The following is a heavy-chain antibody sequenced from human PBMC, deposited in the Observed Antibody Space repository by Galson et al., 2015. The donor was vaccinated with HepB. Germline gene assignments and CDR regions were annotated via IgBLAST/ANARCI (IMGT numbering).Heavy chain of an antibody. V-gene: IGHV2-26*01. CDR1: GFPLSNTRMG. D-gene: IGHD3-22*01. CDR3: ARTELILFDNSGSLQFDS. Sequence: PALVKPTQTLTLTCTVSGFPLSNTRMGVSWIRQPPGKALEWLAYVFSIDERAYIRSLKSRLSISRVTSKSQVVLTMTNVDPGDTGTYYCARTELILFDNSGSLQFDSWGQGTLVTVSS. J-gene: IGHJ4*02. CDR2: VFSIDER.